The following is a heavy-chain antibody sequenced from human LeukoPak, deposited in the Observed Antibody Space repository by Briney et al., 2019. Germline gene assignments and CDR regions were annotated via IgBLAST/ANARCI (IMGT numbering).Heavy chain of an antibody. Sequence: DPVRVSCKTSGYSFTNYGVSWVRQAPGHGPEWMGWISGENGNTNYAQKFQARFTMPTDTSTGTAYMELRSLRSDDTAVYYCARWGVHGTTTYCFDYWGQGSQVTVSS. D-gene: IGHD2/OR15-2a*01. CDR2: ISGENGNT. CDR1: GYSFTNYG. J-gene: IGHJ4*02. V-gene: IGHV1-18*04. CDR3: ARWGVHGTTTYCFDY.